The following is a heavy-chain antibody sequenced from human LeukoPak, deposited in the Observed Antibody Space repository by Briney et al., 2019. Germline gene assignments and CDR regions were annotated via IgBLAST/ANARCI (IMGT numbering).Heavy chain of an antibody. J-gene: IGHJ4*02. CDR2: ISGSGSGGST. CDR1: GFTFSSSA. D-gene: IGHD5-24*01. CDR3: AKSGYNRFDY. Sequence: GGSLRLSYAASGFTFSSSAMSWVRQAPGKGLEWVSSISGSGSGGSTYYADSVKGRFTISRDNSKNTLYLQMNSLRAEDTAVYYCAKSGYNRFDYWGQGTLATVSS. V-gene: IGHV3-23*01.